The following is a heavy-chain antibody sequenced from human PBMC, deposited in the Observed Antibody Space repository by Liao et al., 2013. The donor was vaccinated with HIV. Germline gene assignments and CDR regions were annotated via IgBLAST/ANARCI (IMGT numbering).Heavy chain of an antibody. V-gene: IGHV4-34*10. CDR3: ARLDSTIFGVVILRDY. CDR1: GGSFSGYY. J-gene: IGHJ4*02. D-gene: IGHD3-3*01. CDR2: INHSGST. Sequence: QVQLKESGPGLVKPSETLSLTCAVYGGSFSGYYWSWIRQPPGKGLEWIGEINHSGSTNYNPSLKSRVTISVDTSKNQFSLKLRSVTAADTAVYYCARLDSTIFGVVILRDYWAREPWSLSPQ.